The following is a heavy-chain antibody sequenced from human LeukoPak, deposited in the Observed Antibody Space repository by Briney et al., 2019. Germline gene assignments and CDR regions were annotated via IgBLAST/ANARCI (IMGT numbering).Heavy chain of an antibody. D-gene: IGHD3-22*01. V-gene: IGHV3-53*01. J-gene: IGHJ4*02. Sequence: PGGSLKLSCAASGFTVSSNYMSWVRQAPGKGLEWVSLIYSDGSTSYADFVKGRFTISRDNSKNTLYLQMNSLRAEDTAVYYCAKPVLNYYDSSGYYHYWGQGTLVTVSS. CDR2: IYSDGST. CDR1: GFTVSSNY. CDR3: AKPVLNYYDSSGYYHY.